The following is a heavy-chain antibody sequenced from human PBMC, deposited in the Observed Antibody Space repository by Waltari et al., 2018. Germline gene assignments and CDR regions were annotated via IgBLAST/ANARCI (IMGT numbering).Heavy chain of an antibody. CDR3: AKDLGIAVAGDFDY. CDR2: IRYEGSNK. Sequence: VQLVQSGAEVKKPGESLKISCKGSGYSFTSYWIDWVRQATGKGLEWVAFIRYEGSNKYYADSGKGRFTISRDNSKNTLYLQMNSLRAEDTAVYYCAKDLGIAVAGDFDYWGQGTLVTVSS. V-gene: IGHV3-30*02. CDR1: GYSFTSYW. J-gene: IGHJ4*02. D-gene: IGHD6-19*01.